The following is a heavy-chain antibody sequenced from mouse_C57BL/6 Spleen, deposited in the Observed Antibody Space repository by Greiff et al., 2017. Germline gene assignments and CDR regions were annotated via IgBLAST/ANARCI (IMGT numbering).Heavy chain of an antibody. CDR1: GFTFSSYA. CDR2: ISDGGSYT. D-gene: IGHD2-4*01. Sequence: EVMLVESGGGLVKPGGSLKLSCAASGFTFSSYAMSWVRQTPEKRLEWVATISDGGSYTYYPDNVKGRFTISRDNAKNNLYLQMSHLKSEDTAMYYCARDDYDGGYFDVWGTGTTVTVSS. J-gene: IGHJ1*03. V-gene: IGHV5-4*01. CDR3: ARDDYDGGYFDV.